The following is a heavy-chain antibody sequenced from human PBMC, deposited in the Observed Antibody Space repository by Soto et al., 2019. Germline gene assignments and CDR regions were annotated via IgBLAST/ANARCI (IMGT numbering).Heavy chain of an antibody. CDR2: INHSGST. D-gene: IGHD1-7*01. J-gene: IGHJ4*02. CDR3: ARGRWNYVH. CDR1: GGSFSGYY. Sequence: ASETLSLTCAVYGGSFSGYYWSWIRQPPGKGLEWIGEINHSGSTNYNPSLKSRVTISVDTSKNQFSLKLSSVTAADTAVYYCARGRWNYVHWGQGTLVTVSS. V-gene: IGHV4-34*01.